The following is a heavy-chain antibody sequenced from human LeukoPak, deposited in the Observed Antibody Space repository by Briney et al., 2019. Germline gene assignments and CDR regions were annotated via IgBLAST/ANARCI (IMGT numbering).Heavy chain of an antibody. V-gene: IGHV3-53*01. J-gene: IGHJ4*01. CDR2: RPGDGPT. CDR1: GFTVSFNY. CDR3: TRDHITSWQIDF. Sequence: GGSLRLSCAASGFTVSFNYMSWVRQAPGKGLEWVSHVRPGDGPTTYAESVKGRFTISRDNSKNTVSLQMNSLRVEDTAVYYCTRDHITSWQIDFWGQGTMVTVSS. D-gene: IGHD2-2*01.